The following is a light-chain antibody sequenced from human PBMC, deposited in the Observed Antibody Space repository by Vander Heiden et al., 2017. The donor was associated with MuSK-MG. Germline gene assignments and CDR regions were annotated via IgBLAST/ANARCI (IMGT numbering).Light chain of an antibody. Sequence: DIQMTQSPSSLSASEGDRATITCRASQSISSYLNWYQQKPGKAPKLLIYAASSLQSGVPSRFSGSGSGTDSTLTISSLQPEDFATYYCQQSYSTPYTFGQGTKLEIK. J-gene: IGKJ2*01. CDR2: AAS. V-gene: IGKV1-39*01. CDR3: QQSYSTPYT. CDR1: QSISSY.